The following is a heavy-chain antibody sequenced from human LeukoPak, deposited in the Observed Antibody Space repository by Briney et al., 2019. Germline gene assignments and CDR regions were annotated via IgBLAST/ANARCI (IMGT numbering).Heavy chain of an antibody. CDR1: GVSFDDYY. Sequence: SETLSLTCAVSGVSFDDYYWSWVRQPPGKGLEWIGEINHSEYTNDSPSLKSRVTISIDTSRKQFSLNLRSVTVADTAVYYCTRMTTGHDYWGQGTLITVSS. J-gene: IGHJ4*02. CDR3: TRMTTGHDY. V-gene: IGHV4-34*01. CDR2: INHSEYT. D-gene: IGHD4-17*01.